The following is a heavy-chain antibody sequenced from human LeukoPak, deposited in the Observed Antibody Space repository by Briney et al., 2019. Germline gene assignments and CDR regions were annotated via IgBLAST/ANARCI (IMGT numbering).Heavy chain of an antibody. Sequence: ASVKVSCKASGYTFTGYYMHWVRQAPGQGLEWMGWINPNSGGTNYAQKFQGRVTMTRDMSTSTVYMELSSLRSEDTAVYYCARDGATVTTSRYYYYMDAWGKGTTVTVSS. CDR1: GYTFTGYY. D-gene: IGHD4-17*01. CDR2: INPNSGGT. J-gene: IGHJ6*03. V-gene: IGHV1-2*02. CDR3: ARDGATVTTSRYYYYMDA.